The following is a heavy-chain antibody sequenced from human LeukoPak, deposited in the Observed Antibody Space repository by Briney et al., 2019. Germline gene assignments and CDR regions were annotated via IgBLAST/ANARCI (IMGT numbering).Heavy chain of an antibody. CDR2: IYYSGSP. CDR3: ATWRTAKTGFDY. V-gene: IGHV4-39*01. Sequence: SETLSLTCTVSGGSISSNNYYWGWIRQPPGKGLEWIGSIYYSGSPYYNPSLKSRVTISVDTSKNQFSLRLRSVTAADTAVYYCATWRTAKTGFDYWGQGTLVTVSS. CDR1: GGSISSNNYY. D-gene: IGHD5-18*01. J-gene: IGHJ4*02.